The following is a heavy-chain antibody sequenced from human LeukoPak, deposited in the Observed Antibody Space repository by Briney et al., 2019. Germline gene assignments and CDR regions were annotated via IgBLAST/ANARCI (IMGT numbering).Heavy chain of an antibody. Sequence: PSETLSLTCAASGYSISSGYYWGWIRQPPGKGLEWIGSIYHSGSTYYNPSLKSRVTISVDTSKNQFSLKLSSVTAADTAVYYCARRYYDFWSGYYTFFDYWGQGTLVTVSS. J-gene: IGHJ4*02. CDR2: IYHSGST. D-gene: IGHD3-3*01. CDR1: GYSISSGYY. CDR3: ARRYYDFWSGYYTFFDY. V-gene: IGHV4-38-2*01.